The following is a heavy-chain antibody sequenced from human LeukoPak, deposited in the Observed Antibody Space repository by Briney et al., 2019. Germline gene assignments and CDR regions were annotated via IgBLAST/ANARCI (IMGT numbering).Heavy chain of an antibody. Sequence: GGSLRLSCAASGFDFSNYAMAWVRQAPGKGLEWVSVIYSGGGTYYADSVKGRFTISRDNSKNTLYLQMNSLRAEDTAVYYCARDVGYCSGSSCYSFPDYWGQGTLVTVSS. CDR1: GFDFSNYA. V-gene: IGHV3-53*01. CDR3: ARDVGYCSGSSCYSFPDY. D-gene: IGHD2-15*01. J-gene: IGHJ4*02. CDR2: IYSGGGT.